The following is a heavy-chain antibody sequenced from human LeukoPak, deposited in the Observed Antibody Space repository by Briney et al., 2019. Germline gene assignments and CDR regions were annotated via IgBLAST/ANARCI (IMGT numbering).Heavy chain of an antibody. Sequence: SQTLSLTCTVSGASMSSGTYYWSWIRQPAGKGLEWIGRIYTSGSTNYNPSLKSRVTISVDTSKNQFSLQLTSVTAADTAVYYCARCESTINFDYWGQGTLVTVSS. J-gene: IGHJ4*02. CDR1: GASMSSGTYY. CDR2: IYTSGST. CDR3: ARCESTINFDY. V-gene: IGHV4-61*02.